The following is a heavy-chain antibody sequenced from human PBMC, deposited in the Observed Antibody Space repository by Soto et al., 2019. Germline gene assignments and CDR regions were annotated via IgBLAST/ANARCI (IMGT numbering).Heavy chain of an antibody. J-gene: IGHJ6*02. CDR1: GGSVSGGNYY. CDR3: ARDTKEYYYDSSGYYLGYYYYGMDV. Sequence: SETLSLTCTVSGGSVSGGNYYWSWIRQPPGKGLEWIGYIYYSGSANYNPSLMSRVTLSVDTSKNQFSLNLSSVTAADTAVYYCARDTKEYYYDSSGYYLGYYYYGMDVWGQGTTVTVSS. CDR2: IYYSGSA. D-gene: IGHD3-22*01. V-gene: IGHV4-61*01.